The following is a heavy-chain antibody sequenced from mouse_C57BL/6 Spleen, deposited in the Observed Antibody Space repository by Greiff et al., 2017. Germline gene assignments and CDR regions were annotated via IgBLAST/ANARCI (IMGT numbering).Heavy chain of an antibody. CDR1: GFNINDYN. CDR3: TTSVSTVVDPGFDY. D-gene: IGHD1-1*01. Sequence: VQLQQSGAELVRPGASVKLSCTASGFNINDYNMHWVKQRHEQGLEWIGSIDPENGGTGYAPKFQGKATLTADTSSNTAYMQLSSLTSEDTAVYYCTTSVSTVVDPGFDYWGQGTLVTVSA. CDR2: IDPENGGT. V-gene: IGHV14-1*01. J-gene: IGHJ3*01.